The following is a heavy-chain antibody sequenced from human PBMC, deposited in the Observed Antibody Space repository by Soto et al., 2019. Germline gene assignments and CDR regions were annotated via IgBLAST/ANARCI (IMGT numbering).Heavy chain of an antibody. CDR2: IWYDGSNK. Sequence: QVQRVDAGGGVVQPGRSLRLSCAASGFTFSSYGMHWVRQAPGKGLEWVAVIWYDGSNKYYSDSVKGRFTISRDNSKNTLYLQMNSLRAEDTAVYYCATLRYPFDSWGQGTLVTVSS. CDR3: ATLRYPFDS. CDR1: GFTFSSYG. D-gene: IGHD3-9*01. J-gene: IGHJ4*02. V-gene: IGHV3-33*01.